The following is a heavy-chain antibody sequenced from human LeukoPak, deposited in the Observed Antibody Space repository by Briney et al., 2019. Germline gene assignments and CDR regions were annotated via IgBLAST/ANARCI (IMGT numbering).Heavy chain of an antibody. CDR1: SGSISSGGYY. CDR3: ARDRGGTGEIDY. CDR2: IYYSGST. D-gene: IGHD1-1*01. Sequence: PSQTLSLTCTVSSGSISSGGYYWSWIRQPPGKGLEWIGYIYYSGSTNYNPSLKSRVTISVDTSKNQFSPKLSSVTAADTAVYYCARDRGGTGEIDYWGQGTLVTVSS. V-gene: IGHV4-61*08. J-gene: IGHJ4*02.